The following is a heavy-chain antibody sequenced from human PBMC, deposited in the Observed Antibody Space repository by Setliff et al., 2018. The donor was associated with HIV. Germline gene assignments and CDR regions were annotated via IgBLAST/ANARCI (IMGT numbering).Heavy chain of an antibody. CDR1: GFTFSNAW. V-gene: IGHV3-15*01. Sequence: GGSLRLSCAASGFTFSNAWMSWVRQAPGKGLEWVGRIKSKTDGGTTDYAAPVKGSFTISRDNAKNPLYLQMNSLRADDAAVYYCASEATDCSGGSCLSGSDDWGQGTLVTVSS. J-gene: IGHJ4*02. CDR3: ASEATDCSGGSCLSGSDD. D-gene: IGHD2-15*01. CDR2: IKSKTDGGTT.